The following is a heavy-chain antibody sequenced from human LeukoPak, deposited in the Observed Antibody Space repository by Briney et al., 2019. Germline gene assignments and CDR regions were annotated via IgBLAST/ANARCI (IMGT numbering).Heavy chain of an antibody. J-gene: IGHJ4*02. D-gene: IGHD3-22*01. CDR2: ISGSGGST. V-gene: IGHV3-23*01. CDR1: LFTFTTSA. CDR3: AKAVVSGSSSLLFFDY. Sequence: GGSLRLSCAASLFTFTTSAMSWVRQAPGEGLEWVSTISGSGGSTYYADSVKGRFTLSRDNSKSTLYLEMSSLRPEDTAVYYCAKAVVSGSSSLLFFDYWGQGILVTVSS.